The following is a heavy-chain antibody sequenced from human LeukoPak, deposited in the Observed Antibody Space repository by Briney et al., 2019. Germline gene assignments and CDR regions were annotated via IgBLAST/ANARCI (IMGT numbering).Heavy chain of an antibody. D-gene: IGHD6-13*01. Sequence: GGSLRLSCAASGFTFSSYAMHWVRQAPGKGLEWVAVISYDGSNKYYADSVKGRFTISRDNSKNTLYLQMNSLRAEDTAVYYCARDPQQLVRGYYYYYMDVWGKGTTVTVSS. CDR3: ARDPQQLVRGYYYYYMDV. J-gene: IGHJ6*03. V-gene: IGHV3-30*04. CDR2: ISYDGSNK. CDR1: GFTFSSYA.